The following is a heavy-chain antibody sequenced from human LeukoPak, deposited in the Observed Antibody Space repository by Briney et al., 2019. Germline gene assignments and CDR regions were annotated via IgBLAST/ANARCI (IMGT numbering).Heavy chain of an antibody. J-gene: IGHJ3*02. CDR1: GLTFNNYN. D-gene: IGHD3-10*01. Sequence: GGSLRLSCVASGLTFNNYNMNWVRQAPGKGLEWVSLISSDGSYIYYADSVRGRFTISRDNAKNSLYLQMNSLRAEDTAVYYCARPGITAFDIWGQGTMVTVSP. V-gene: IGHV3-21*01. CDR3: ARPGITAFDI. CDR2: ISSDGSYI.